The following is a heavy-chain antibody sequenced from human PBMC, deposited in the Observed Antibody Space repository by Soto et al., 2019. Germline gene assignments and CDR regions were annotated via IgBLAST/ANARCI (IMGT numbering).Heavy chain of an antibody. V-gene: IGHV3-33*01. J-gene: IGHJ4*02. CDR2: IWYDGSNK. Sequence: GGSLRLSCAASGFTFISYGMHWVRQATGKGLEWVAVIWYDGSNKYYADSVKGRFTISRDNSKNTLYLQMNSLRAEDTAVYYCARGPLDYGDYASWYFDYWGQGTLVTVSS. D-gene: IGHD4-17*01. CDR1: GFTFISYG. CDR3: ARGPLDYGDYASWYFDY.